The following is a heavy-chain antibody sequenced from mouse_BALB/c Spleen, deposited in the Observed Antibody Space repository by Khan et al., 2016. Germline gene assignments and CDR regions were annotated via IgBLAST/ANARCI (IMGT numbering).Heavy chain of an antibody. D-gene: IGHD2-2*01. CDR2: IDPYNDGT. CDR1: GYTFTSYV. V-gene: IGHV1S136*01. Sequence: VQLQQPGPELVKPGASVKMSCKSSGYTFTSYVMHWVKQKPGQGLEWIGYIDPYNDGTKYNEKFKGKATLTSDKSSSTAYMELSSLTSEDSAVYYCARRGYTGTYLDYWGQGTTLTVSS. CDR3: ARRGYTGTYLDY. J-gene: IGHJ2*01.